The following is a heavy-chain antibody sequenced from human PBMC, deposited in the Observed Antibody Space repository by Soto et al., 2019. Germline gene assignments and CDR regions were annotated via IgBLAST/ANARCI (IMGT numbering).Heavy chain of an antibody. CDR1: GFALSTSGVT. Sequence: QITLKESGPTLVKPKQTLTLTCTFYGFALSTSGVTVSWVRQPPGKALEWLALIDWGDNKRYMSSLQSRLTITKDTSKNQVVLTMTNLDRVDTGTYYCAHRSPTHLAFDSWGQGTLVSVSS. J-gene: IGHJ4*02. CDR3: AHRSPTHLAFDS. CDR2: IDWGDNK. V-gene: IGHV2-5*02.